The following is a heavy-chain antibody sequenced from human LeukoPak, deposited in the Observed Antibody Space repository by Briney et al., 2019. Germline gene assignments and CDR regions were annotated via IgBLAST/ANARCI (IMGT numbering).Heavy chain of an antibody. V-gene: IGHV3-30-3*01. D-gene: IGHD6-19*01. CDR3: ARDMVAGSRRGFFDY. J-gene: IGHJ4*02. CDR2: ISYDGSNK. Sequence: PGGSLRLSCAASGFTFSSYAMHWVRQAPGKGLEWVAVISYDGSNKYYADSVKGRFTISRDNSKNTLYLQMNSLRAEDTAVYYCARDMVAGSRRGFFDYWGQGTLVTVSS. CDR1: GFTFSSYA.